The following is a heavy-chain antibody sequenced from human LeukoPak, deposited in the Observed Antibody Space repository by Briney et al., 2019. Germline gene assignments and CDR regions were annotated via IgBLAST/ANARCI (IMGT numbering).Heavy chain of an antibody. J-gene: IGHJ4*02. CDR2: INHSGST. D-gene: IGHD3-3*01. Sequence: SETLSLTCAVYGGSFSGYYWSWIRQPPGKGLEWIGEINHSGSTNYNPSLKSRVTISVDTSKNQFSLKLSSVTAADTAVYYCARLNRYDFWSGYPYYFDYWGQGTLVTVSS. V-gene: IGHV4-34*01. CDR3: ARLNRYDFWSGYPYYFDY. CDR1: GGSFSGYY.